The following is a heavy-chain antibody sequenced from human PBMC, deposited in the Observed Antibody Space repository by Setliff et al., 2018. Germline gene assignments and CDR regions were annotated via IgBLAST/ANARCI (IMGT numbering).Heavy chain of an antibody. D-gene: IGHD2-8*02. Sequence: PSETLSLTCTVSGYSISSGYYWGWIWQPPGKGLEWIGNMYHSGSVYYNPSLKSRVTISVDTSKNQFSLKLSSVTAADTALYYCTVYNTGSSKDHYWGQGTPVTVSS. CDR2: MYHSGSV. CDR1: GYSISSGYY. CDR3: TVYNTGSSKDHY. J-gene: IGHJ4*02. V-gene: IGHV4-38-2*02.